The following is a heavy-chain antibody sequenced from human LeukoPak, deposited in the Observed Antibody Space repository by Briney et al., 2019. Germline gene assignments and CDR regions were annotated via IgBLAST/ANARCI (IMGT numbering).Heavy chain of an antibody. CDR1: GGSISSGGYY. CDR2: IYHSGST. V-gene: IGHV4-30-2*01. CDR3: ARDSSRDYTIFSFDP. D-gene: IGHD3-3*01. Sequence: SQTLSLTCTVSGGSISSGGYYWSWIRQPPGKGLEWIGYIYHSGSTYYNPSLKSRVTISVDRSKNQFSLELSSVTAADTAVYYCARDSSRDYTIFSFDPWGQGTLVTVSS. J-gene: IGHJ5*02.